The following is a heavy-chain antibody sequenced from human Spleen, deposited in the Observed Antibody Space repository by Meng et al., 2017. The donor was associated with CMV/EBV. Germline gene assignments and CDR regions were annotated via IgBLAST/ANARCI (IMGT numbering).Heavy chain of an antibody. Sequence: QVQPQQVGAGVLKPSETLSLTCAVYGGSFSGYYWSWIRQPPGKGLEWIGEINHSGSTNYNPSLKSRVTMTRDTSISTAYMELSSLRSEDTAVYYCARDGRYFDYWGQGTLVTVSS. V-gene: IGHV4-34*01. CDR1: GGSFSGYY. D-gene: IGHD1-26*01. CDR3: ARDGRYFDY. J-gene: IGHJ4*02. CDR2: INHSGST.